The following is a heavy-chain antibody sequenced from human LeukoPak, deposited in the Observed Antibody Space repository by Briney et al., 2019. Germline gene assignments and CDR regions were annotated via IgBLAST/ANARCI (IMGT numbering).Heavy chain of an antibody. J-gene: IGHJ4*02. D-gene: IGHD4-17*01. CDR2: IKGDGSST. CDR3: ARASTTVPNLLDH. V-gene: IGHV3-74*01. CDR1: GFTFSTYW. Sequence: GGSLRLSCAASGFTFSTYWMHWVRQAPGKGLVWVARIKGDGSSTIYADSVKGRFTISRDNSKNTLYLQTSSLRAEDTAVYYCARASTTVPNLLDHWGQGTLVTVSS.